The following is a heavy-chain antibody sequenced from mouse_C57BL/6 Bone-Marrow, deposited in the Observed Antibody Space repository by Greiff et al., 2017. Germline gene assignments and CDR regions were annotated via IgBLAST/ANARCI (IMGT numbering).Heavy chain of an antibody. Sequence: EVKLVESGGGLVKPGGSLKLSCAASGFTFSSYAMSWVRQTPEKRLEWVATISDGGSYTYYPDNVKGRFTISRDNAKNNLYLQMSHLKSEDTAMYDCARVLITTVGATDYWGQGTTLTVSS. D-gene: IGHD1-1*01. CDR3: ARVLITTVGATDY. J-gene: IGHJ2*01. V-gene: IGHV5-4*03. CDR2: ISDGGSYT. CDR1: GFTFSSYA.